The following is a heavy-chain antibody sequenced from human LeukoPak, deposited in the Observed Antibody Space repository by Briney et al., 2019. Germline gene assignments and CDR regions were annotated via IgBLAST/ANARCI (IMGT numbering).Heavy chain of an antibody. CDR1: GFTFSSYG. Sequence: GGSLRLSCAASGFTFSSYGMHWVRQAPPEELEGVAVISYDGSNKYYADSVKGRFTISRDNSKNTLYLQMNSLRAEDTAVYYCAKDRIAAAGRVGLDYYYYGMDVWGQGTAVTVSS. D-gene: IGHD6-13*01. V-gene: IGHV3-30*18. CDR3: AKDRIAAAGRVGLDYYYYGMDV. CDR2: ISYDGSNK. J-gene: IGHJ6*02.